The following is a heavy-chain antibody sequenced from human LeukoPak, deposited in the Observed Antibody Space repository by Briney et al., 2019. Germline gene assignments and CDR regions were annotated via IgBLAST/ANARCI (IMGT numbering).Heavy chain of an antibody. J-gene: IGHJ4*02. Sequence: SVKVSCKASGGTLSSYAISWVRRAPGQGLEWMGGIIPIFGTANYAQKFQGRVTITADKSTSTAYMELSSLRSEDTAVYYCARTGLDCSGGSCYSSSDYWGQGTLVTVSS. CDR2: IIPIFGTA. CDR3: ARTGLDCSGGSCYSSSDY. V-gene: IGHV1-69*06. D-gene: IGHD2-15*01. CDR1: GGTLSSYA.